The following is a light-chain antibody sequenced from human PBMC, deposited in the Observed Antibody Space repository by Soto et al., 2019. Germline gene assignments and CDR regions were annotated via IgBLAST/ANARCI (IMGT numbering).Light chain of an antibody. Sequence: QSALTQPASVSGSPGQSITIACTGTGSDGGGYNYVSWYQQHPGKAPKLMIYDVSNRPSGVSNRFSGSKSGNTASLTISGLQAEDEADYYCSSYTSSSTLVVFGGGTKLTVL. CDR1: GSDGGGYNY. J-gene: IGLJ2*01. V-gene: IGLV2-14*01. CDR2: DVS. CDR3: SSYTSSSTLVV.